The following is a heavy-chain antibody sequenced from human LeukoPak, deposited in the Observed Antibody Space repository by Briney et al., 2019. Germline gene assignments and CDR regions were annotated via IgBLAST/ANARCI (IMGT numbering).Heavy chain of an antibody. Sequence: SETLSLTCAVYGGSFSGYYWSWIRQPPGEGLEWLGEINHSGSTNHNPSLKSRVTISVDTSKNQFSLKLSSVTAADTAVYYCARAGFYCSSTSCYGPYYYYGMDVWGKGTTVTVSS. CDR3: ARAGFYCSSTSCYGPYYYYGMDV. J-gene: IGHJ6*04. V-gene: IGHV4-34*01. CDR2: INHSGST. CDR1: GGSFSGYY. D-gene: IGHD2-2*01.